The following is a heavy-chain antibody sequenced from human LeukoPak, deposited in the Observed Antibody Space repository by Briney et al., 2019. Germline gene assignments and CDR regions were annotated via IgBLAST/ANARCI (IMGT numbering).Heavy chain of an antibody. Sequence: PSESLTLSCAVSGLPLSNAWMTWVRQAPGKGLEWVGRIKSKIDGGTTDYAAPVKARFSISRDDSTKTLYQQMNSLKTEDTAVYYSTAWRPWGQGTLVTVSS. CDR1: GLPLSNAW. CDR2: IKSKIDGGTT. J-gene: IGHJ5*02. CDR3: TAWRP. V-gene: IGHV3-15*01.